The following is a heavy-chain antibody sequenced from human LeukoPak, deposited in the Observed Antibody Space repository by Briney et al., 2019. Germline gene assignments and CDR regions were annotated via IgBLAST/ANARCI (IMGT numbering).Heavy chain of an antibody. Sequence: SETLSPTCAVYGGSFSGYYWSWIRQPPGKGLEWMGEINHRGSTNYNPSLKSRVTISVDPSKNQFSLKLSSVTAAETAVYYCARRGTYGDYEDYWGQGTLVTVSS. CDR2: INHRGST. CDR3: ARRGTYGDYEDY. V-gene: IGHV4-34*01. D-gene: IGHD4-17*01. J-gene: IGHJ4*02. CDR1: GGSFSGYY.